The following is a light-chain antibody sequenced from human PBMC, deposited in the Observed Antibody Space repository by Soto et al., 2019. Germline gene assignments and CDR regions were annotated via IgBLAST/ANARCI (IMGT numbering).Light chain of an antibody. CDR3: QQSYSASVT. CDR1: QTLMNY. Sequence: IQVTQSPSSLSASVGDRVTITCRTSQTLMNYLNWYQQKPGKAPKLLIYAASNLQSGVPSRFSGSGSGTDFTLTISNLQPEDFATYYCQQSYSASVTFGQGTEVVIK. CDR2: AAS. V-gene: IGKV1-39*01. J-gene: IGKJ1*01.